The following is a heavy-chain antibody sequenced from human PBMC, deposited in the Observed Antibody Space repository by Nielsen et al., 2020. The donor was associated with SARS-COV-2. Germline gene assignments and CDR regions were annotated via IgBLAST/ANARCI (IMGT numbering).Heavy chain of an antibody. CDR2: INPYSGGT. CDR3: ARARATIFGLVMSYGMDV. D-gene: IGHD3/OR15-3a*01. V-gene: IGHV1-2*06. CDR1: GYTFTDYY. Sequence: ASVKVSCKASGYTFTDYYIHWVRQAPGQGLEWMGRINPYSGGTNYAQKFQGTVTMTRDASISTVYMELTSDDTAVYCCARARATIFGLVMSYGMDVWGQGTMVAVSS. J-gene: IGHJ6*02.